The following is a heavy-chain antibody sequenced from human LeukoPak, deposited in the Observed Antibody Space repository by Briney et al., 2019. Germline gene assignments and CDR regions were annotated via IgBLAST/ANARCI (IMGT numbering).Heavy chain of an antibody. V-gene: IGHV4-61*08. CDR3: ARDSGGTDSVFDI. CDR1: GGSISSGGYY. J-gene: IGHJ3*02. CDR2: IHYSGVT. Sequence: PSQTLSLTCTVSGGSISSGGYYWNWIRQPPGKGLEWIGYIHYSGVTNYNPSLKSRVTMSVDTSKIQFSLKLNSVTAADTAVYYCARDSGGTDSVFDIWGQGTVVTVSS. D-gene: IGHD4-23*01.